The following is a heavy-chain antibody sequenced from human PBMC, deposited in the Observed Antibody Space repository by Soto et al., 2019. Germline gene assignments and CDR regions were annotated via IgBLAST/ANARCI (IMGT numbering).Heavy chain of an antibody. V-gene: IGHV4-31*03. J-gene: IGHJ6*02. D-gene: IGHD6-25*01. Sequence: TLSLTCTVSGCSIMSDSYYWNWIRQHPGKGLEWIGYIYYSGTTAYNPSLKTRVTISPDTSKNQFSLNLSSVTAADTAVYYCASSNIAAAGCYYYGMDVWGRGTTVTVSS. CDR1: GCSIMSDSYY. CDR2: IYYSGTT. CDR3: ASSNIAAAGCYYYGMDV.